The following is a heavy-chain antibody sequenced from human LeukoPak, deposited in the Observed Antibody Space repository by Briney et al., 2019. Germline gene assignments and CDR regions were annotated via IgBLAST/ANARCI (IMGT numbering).Heavy chain of an antibody. CDR1: GGSFSGYY. Sequence: SETLSLTCAVSGGSFSGYYWSWIRQPPGKGLEWIGEINHSGSTNYNPSLKSRVTISVDTSKNQFSLKLSSVTAADTAVYYCARKGKYSSSWYAAYFQHWGQGTLVTVSS. D-gene: IGHD6-13*01. J-gene: IGHJ1*01. V-gene: IGHV4-34*01. CDR3: ARKGKYSSSWYAAYFQH. CDR2: INHSGST.